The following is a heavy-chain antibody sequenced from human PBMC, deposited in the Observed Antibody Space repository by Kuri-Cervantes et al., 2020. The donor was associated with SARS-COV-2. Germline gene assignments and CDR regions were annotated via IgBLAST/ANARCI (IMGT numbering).Heavy chain of an antibody. V-gene: IGHV1-69*05. CDR2: IIPIFGTA. D-gene: IGHD3-10*01. CDR1: GGTFSSYA. Sequence: SVKVSCKASGGTFSSYAISWVRQAPGQGLEWMGGIIPIFGTANYAQKFQGRVTITTDESTSTAYMELSSLRSEDTAVYYCARDRGELLWFGELLRNYYYYYYMDVWGKGTTVTVSS. CDR3: ARDRGELLWFGELLRNYYYYYYMDV. J-gene: IGHJ6*03.